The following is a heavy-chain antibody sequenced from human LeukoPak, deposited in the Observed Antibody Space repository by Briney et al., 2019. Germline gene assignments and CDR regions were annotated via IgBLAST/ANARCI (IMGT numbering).Heavy chain of an antibody. D-gene: IGHD6-13*01. CDR1: GFTFSSYS. CDR3: ARDERGAAGTGAFDI. Sequence: GGSLRLSCAASGFTFSSYSMNWVRQAPGKGLEWVSYISSSSSTIYYADSVKGRFTISRDNAKNSLYLQMNSLRAEGTAVYYCARDERGAAGTGAFDIWGQGTMVTVSS. J-gene: IGHJ3*02. V-gene: IGHV3-48*01. CDR2: ISSSSSTI.